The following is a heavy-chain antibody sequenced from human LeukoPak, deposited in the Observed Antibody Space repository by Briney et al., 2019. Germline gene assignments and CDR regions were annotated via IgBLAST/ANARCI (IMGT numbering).Heavy chain of an antibody. V-gene: IGHV3-9*01. J-gene: IGHJ6*02. CDR3: AKDIAFLYGMDV. D-gene: IGHD2-21*01. CDR1: GFTFDDYA. CDR2: ISWNSGSI. Sequence: PGGSLRLSCAASGFTFDDYAMHWVRQAPGKGLEWVSGISWNSGSIGYADSVKGRFTISRDNAKNSLYLQMNRLRAEDTALYYCAKDIAFLYGMDVWGQGTTVTVSS.